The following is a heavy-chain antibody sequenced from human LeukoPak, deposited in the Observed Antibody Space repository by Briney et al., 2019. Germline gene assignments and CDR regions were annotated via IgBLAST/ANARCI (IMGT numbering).Heavy chain of an antibody. CDR2: IREESGQE. CDR1: GLTVSNHW. D-gene: IGHD5-18*01. J-gene: IGHJ5*02. Sequence: PGGSLRLSGVASGLTVSNHWMSWVRQAPGKGLEWVANIREESGQEYYVDSVKGRFTISKNSAKNSLYLQMNTLRVEDTAMYYCASLDTAKQPLANHWGQGTLVTVSS. CDR3: ASLDTAKQPLANH. V-gene: IGHV3-7*03.